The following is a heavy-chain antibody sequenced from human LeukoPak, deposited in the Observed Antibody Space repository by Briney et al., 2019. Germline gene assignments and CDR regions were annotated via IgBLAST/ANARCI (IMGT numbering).Heavy chain of an antibody. CDR3: ARDGSYKFDY. Sequence: GGSLRLSCAASGFTFSSAWMHWVRQTPGKGLVWVSRIKSDGTTDYADSVKGRFTISRDNAKNTLYLQMNNLRAEDTAVYYCARDGSYKFDYWGQGTLVTVSS. J-gene: IGHJ4*02. D-gene: IGHD1-26*01. V-gene: IGHV3-74*01. CDR2: IKSDGTT. CDR1: GFTFSSAW.